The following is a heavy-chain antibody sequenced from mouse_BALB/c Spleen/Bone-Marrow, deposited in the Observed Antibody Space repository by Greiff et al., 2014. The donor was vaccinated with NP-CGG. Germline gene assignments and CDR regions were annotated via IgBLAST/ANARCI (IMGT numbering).Heavy chain of an antibody. CDR2: VNPRSGYA. V-gene: IGHV1-4*01. Sequence: SGAELASPGASVKMSCRASGYTFTDYTIQWVKQRPGQGLEWIGYVNPRSGYANYNQKFKDKATLTADKSSSTAFMQLSSLTSEDSAVYYCARPKGFALDYWGQGTALTVSS. J-gene: IGHJ2*01. CDR1: GYTFTDYT. CDR3: ARPKGFALDY.